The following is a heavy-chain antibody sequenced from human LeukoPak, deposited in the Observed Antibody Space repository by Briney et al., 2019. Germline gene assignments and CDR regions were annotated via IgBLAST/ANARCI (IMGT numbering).Heavy chain of an antibody. CDR2: ISSSGSTI. D-gene: IGHD3-10*01. Sequence: GGFLRLSCAASGFTVSSNYMSWIRQAPGKGLEWVSYISSSGSTIYYADSVKGRFTISRDNAKNSLYLQMNSLRAEDTAVYYCASRRELSAFDIWGQGTMVTVSS. CDR1: GFTVSSNY. V-gene: IGHV3-11*04. J-gene: IGHJ3*02. CDR3: ASRRELSAFDI.